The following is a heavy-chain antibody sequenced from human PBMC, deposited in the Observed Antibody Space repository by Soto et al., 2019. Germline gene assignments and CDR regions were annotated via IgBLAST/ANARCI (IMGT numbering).Heavy chain of an antibody. CDR1: GFTFSSYA. J-gene: IGHJ6*02. CDR2: ISGSGGST. D-gene: IGHD1-26*01. Sequence: GGSLRLSCPASGFTFSSYAMSWVRQAPGKGLEWVSAISGSGGSTYYADSVKGRFTISRDNSKNTLYLQMNSLRAEDTAVYYCAKGGASRVYYYGMDVWGQGTTVTVSS. CDR3: AKGGASRVYYYGMDV. V-gene: IGHV3-23*01.